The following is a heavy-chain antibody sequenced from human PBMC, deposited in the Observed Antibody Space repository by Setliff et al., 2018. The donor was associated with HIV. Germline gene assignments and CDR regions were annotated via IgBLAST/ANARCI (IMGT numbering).Heavy chain of an antibody. J-gene: IGHJ4*02. CDR3: ARGGADVVTVPDAAARYFDS. CDR1: GFSFSSFA. D-gene: IGHD2-15*01. Sequence: LRLSCGASGFSFSSFAMHWVRQAPGKGLEWVSIISYDGSNVNYADSVRGRFSISRDNSKNTLYLQMNSLRPEDTAVYYCARGGADVVTVPDAAARYFDSWGQGTLVTVSS. V-gene: IGHV3-30*01. CDR2: ISYDGSNV.